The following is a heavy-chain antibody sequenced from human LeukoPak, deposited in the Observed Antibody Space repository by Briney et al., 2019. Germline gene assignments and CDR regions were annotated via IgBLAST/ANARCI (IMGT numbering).Heavy chain of an antibody. Sequence: GRSLRLSCAASGFTFTNYGMHWVRQAPGKGLEWGAVIWYDGSNKYYADSVKGRFTISRDNSKNTLYLQMNSLRAEDTAVYYCATDSSLSPDSWGQGTLVTVSS. V-gene: IGHV3-33*01. CDR1: GFTFTNYG. J-gene: IGHJ5*01. CDR3: ATDSSLSPDS. D-gene: IGHD2-2*01. CDR2: IWYDGSNK.